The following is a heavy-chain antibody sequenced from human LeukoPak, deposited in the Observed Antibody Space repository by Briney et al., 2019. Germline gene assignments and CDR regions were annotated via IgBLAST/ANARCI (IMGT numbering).Heavy chain of an antibody. CDR1: GYTFTSYG. V-gene: IGHV1-18*01. Sequence: ASVKVSCKASGYTFTSYGISWVRQAPGQGLEWMGWISAYNGNTNYAQKFQGRVTMTRDTSSSTAYMDLSRLRSDDTAVYYCATADSYGYPPVGYWGQGTLVTVSS. J-gene: IGHJ4*02. CDR2: ISAYNGNT. D-gene: IGHD5-18*01. CDR3: ATADSYGYPPVGY.